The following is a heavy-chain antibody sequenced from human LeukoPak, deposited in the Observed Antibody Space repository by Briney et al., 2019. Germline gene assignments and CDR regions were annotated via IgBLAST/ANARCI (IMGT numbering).Heavy chain of an antibody. CDR1: GFAFSSYA. Sequence: GGSLRLSCAASGFAFSSYAISWVRQAPGKGLEWVSSISGSGGSTYYADSVKGRFTVSRDNFKNTLYLQTNSLRVEDTAVYYCAKDRGRYSYGSVDYWGQGTLVTVPS. V-gene: IGHV3-23*01. CDR3: AKDRGRYSYGSVDY. D-gene: IGHD5-12*01. CDR2: ISGSGGST. J-gene: IGHJ4*02.